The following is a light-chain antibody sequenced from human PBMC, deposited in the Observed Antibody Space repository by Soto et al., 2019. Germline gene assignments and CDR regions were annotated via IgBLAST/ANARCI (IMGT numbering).Light chain of an antibody. V-gene: IGKV3-20*01. J-gene: IGKJ1*01. CDR1: QSVGDTY. Sequence: EIVLTQSPGTLSLSTGERATLSCRASQSVGDTYLAWYQQTPGQAPRLLIYGASSRATGIPDRFSGSGSGTDFTLTISSLQPDDFATYYCQQYNSYWTFGQGTKVDTK. CDR2: GAS. CDR3: QQYNSYWT.